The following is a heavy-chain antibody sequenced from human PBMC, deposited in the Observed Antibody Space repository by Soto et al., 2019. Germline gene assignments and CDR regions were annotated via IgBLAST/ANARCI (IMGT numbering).Heavy chain of an antibody. CDR3: ASSGYYRYGMDV. Sequence: PGESLKISCKGSGYSFTSYWISWVRLMPGKGLEWMGRIDPSDSYTNYSPSFQGHVTISADKSITTAYLQWSSLKASDTAVYYCASSGYYRYGMDVWGQGTTVTVSS. J-gene: IGHJ6*02. CDR2: IDPSDSYT. CDR1: GYSFTSYW. D-gene: IGHD3-22*01. V-gene: IGHV5-10-1*01.